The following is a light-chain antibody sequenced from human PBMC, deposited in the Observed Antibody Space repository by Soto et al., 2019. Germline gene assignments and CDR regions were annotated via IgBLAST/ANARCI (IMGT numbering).Light chain of an antibody. Sequence: EIVLTQSPGTLSLSPGERATLSCRASQSVSSSYLAWYQQRPGQAPRLLIYGASSRATDIPDRFSGSGSGTDFTLTISRLEPGDFAVYYCQPYGGSPPRTCGQGTKVEIK. J-gene: IGKJ1*01. CDR2: GAS. CDR3: QPYGGSPPRT. V-gene: IGKV3-20*01. CDR1: QSVSSSY.